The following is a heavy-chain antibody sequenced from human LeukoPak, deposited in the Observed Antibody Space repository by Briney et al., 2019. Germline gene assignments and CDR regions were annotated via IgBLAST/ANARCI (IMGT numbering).Heavy chain of an antibody. CDR1: GGSVSNSNYC. V-gene: IGHV4-39*01. CDR2: IYYSGST. Sequence: NPSETLSLTCTVSGGSVSNSNYCWGWIRQPPGKGLEWIGSIYYSGSTYYNPSLKSRVTISVDTSKNQFSLKLSSVTAADTAVYYCARHESPYSPYFDYWGQGTLVTVSS. CDR3: ARHESPYSPYFDY. D-gene: IGHD5-12*01. J-gene: IGHJ4*02.